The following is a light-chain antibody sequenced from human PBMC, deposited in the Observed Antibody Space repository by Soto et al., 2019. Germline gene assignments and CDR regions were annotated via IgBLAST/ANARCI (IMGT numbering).Light chain of an antibody. J-gene: IGKJ1*01. V-gene: IGKV2-30*01. CDR3: MQGTHWPWT. Sequence: DAVLTQSPLSLPFTLGQPAAISCRSSQSLVYSNGNAYLIWFQQRPGQSPRRLIYQVSTRDAGVPDRFSGSGSGTYFTLTISRVEAEDVGLYYCMQGTHWPWTFGQGTKVEIK. CDR2: QVS. CDR1: QSLVYSNGNAY.